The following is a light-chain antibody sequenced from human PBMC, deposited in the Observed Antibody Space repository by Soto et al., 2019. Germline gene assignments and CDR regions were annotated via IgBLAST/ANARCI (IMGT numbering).Light chain of an antibody. Sequence: QSALTQPASVSGSPGQSITISCTGTSVDVGGYNYVSWYQQHPGKAPKLVIYEVSNRPSGVSDRFSGSKSGNTASLTISGLQAEDEADYYCRSYTTIGTLVVFGGGTKLTVL. J-gene: IGLJ2*01. CDR2: EVS. CDR1: SVDVGGYNY. V-gene: IGLV2-14*01. CDR3: RSYTTIGTLVV.